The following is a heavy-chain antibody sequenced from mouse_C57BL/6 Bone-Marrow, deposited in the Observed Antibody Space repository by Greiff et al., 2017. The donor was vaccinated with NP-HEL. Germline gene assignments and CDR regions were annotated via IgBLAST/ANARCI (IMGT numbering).Heavy chain of an antibody. J-gene: IGHJ3*01. D-gene: IGHD1-1*01. CDR3: TRYYYGSSYEGFAY. CDR2: ISSGGDYI. V-gene: IGHV5-9-1*02. Sequence: EVQLVESGEGLVKPGGSLKLSCAASGFTFSSYAMSWVRQTPEKRLEWVAYISSGGDYIYYADTVKGRFTISRDNARNTLYLQMSSLKSEDTAMYYCTRYYYGSSYEGFAYWGQGTLVTVSA. CDR1: GFTFSSYA.